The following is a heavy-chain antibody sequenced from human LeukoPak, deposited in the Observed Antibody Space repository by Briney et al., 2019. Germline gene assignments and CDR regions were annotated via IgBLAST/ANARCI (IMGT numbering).Heavy chain of an antibody. J-gene: IGHJ4*02. D-gene: IGHD3-10*01. CDR1: GLTFSSYA. Sequence: GGSLRLSCAASGLTFSSYAMHWVRQAPGKGLEWVAVISYDGSNKYYADSVKGRFTISRDNSKNTLYLQMNSLRAEDTAVYYCARRGAIDYWGQGTLVTVSS. CDR2: ISYDGSNK. CDR3: ARRGAIDY. V-gene: IGHV3-30-3*01.